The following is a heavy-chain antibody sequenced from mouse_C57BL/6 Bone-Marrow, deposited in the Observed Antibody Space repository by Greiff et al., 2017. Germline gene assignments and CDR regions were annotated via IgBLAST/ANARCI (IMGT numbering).Heavy chain of an antibody. D-gene: IGHD2-12*01. Sequence: VQLQQPGAELVKPGASVKLSCKASGYTFTSYWMPWVQQRPGKGLEWIGMIRPNSGSTNYNEEFKGKATLTVDKSSSTAYMQLSSLTSEDSAVYYCAGFTTGRFDYWGQGTTLTVSS. J-gene: IGHJ2*01. CDR3: AGFTTGRFDY. CDR1: GYTFTSYW. V-gene: IGHV1-64*01. CDR2: IRPNSGST.